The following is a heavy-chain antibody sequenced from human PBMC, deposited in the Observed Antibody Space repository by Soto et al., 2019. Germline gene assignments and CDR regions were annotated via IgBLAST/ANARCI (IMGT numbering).Heavy chain of an antibody. Sequence: QVQLQESGPGLVKPSQTLSLTCTVSGGSISSGGFYWSWIRHHPGKGLAWIGYIYYSGSTYYNPSLKSRVTISVDTSKNPSSLRLSSVTAADTAVYYCARDPSGIAAEGWFEPWGQGTLVTVSS. D-gene: IGHD6-13*01. CDR1: GGSISSGGFY. V-gene: IGHV4-31*03. J-gene: IGHJ5*02. CDR2: IYYSGST. CDR3: ARDPSGIAAEGWFEP.